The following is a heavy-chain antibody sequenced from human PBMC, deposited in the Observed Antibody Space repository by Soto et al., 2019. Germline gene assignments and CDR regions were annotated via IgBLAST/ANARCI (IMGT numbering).Heavy chain of an antibody. CDR1: GFTFTNHA. CDR2: ISRTGDTT. Sequence: PRGSLRLSCSASGFTFTNHAMTWVRQTPGKGLEWVSSISRTGDTTYFADSVKGRFTISRDNSKNTLYLQMNSLRAEDTAVYYCARDARLYYYDSSGYPGDYWGQGTLVTVSS. CDR3: ARDARLYYYDSSGYPGDY. D-gene: IGHD3-22*01. J-gene: IGHJ4*02. V-gene: IGHV3-23*01.